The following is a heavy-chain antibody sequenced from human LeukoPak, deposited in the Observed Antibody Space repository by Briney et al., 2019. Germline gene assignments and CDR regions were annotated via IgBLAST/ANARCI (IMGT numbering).Heavy chain of an antibody. Sequence: SETLSLTCTVSGGSISSGGYYWSWIRQHPGKGLEWIGYIYYSGSTNYNPSLKSRVTISVDTSKNQFSLKLSSVTAADTAVYYCARGNSGYDGSWFDPWGQGTLVTVSS. CDR1: GGSISSGGYY. CDR2: IYYSGST. J-gene: IGHJ5*02. V-gene: IGHV4-61*08. D-gene: IGHD5-12*01. CDR3: ARGNSGYDGSWFDP.